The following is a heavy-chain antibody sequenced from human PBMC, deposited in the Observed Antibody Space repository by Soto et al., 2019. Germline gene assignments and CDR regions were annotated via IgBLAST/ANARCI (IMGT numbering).Heavy chain of an antibody. Sequence: PRGSLILACVASGFPFSRYVRHWVRQAPGKGLEWVAIISYDGSNTYYADSVKGRFTISRDNSKNTLYLQMNSLRAEDTSVYYCAKEGGLTGSYYISSSYYFDYWGQGTLVTVSS. V-gene: IGHV3-30*18. CDR3: AKEGGLTGSYYISSSYYFDY. J-gene: IGHJ4*02. CDR2: ISYDGSNT. D-gene: IGHD1-26*01. CDR1: GFPFSRYV.